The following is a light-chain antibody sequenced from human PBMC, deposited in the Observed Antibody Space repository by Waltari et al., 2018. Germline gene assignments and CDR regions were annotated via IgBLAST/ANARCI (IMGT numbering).Light chain of an antibody. V-gene: IGKV3-20*01. CDR3: QHYLRLPVT. CDR1: QSVTRS. CDR2: GAS. Sequence: PGTLSLSPGESATLSCRTSQSVTRSLAWYQQKPGQAPRLLIYGASNRATGIPDRFSGSGSGTDFSLTISSLEPEDFAVYYCQHYLRLPVTFGQGTKVEVK. J-gene: IGKJ1*01.